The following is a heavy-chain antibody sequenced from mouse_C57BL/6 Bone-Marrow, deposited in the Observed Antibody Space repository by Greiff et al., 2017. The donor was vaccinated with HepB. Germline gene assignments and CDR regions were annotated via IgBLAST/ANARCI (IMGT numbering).Heavy chain of an antibody. CDR3: ARPDCGSSYWYFDV. D-gene: IGHD1-1*01. CDR2: ISGGGGNT. Sequence: EVMLVESGGGLVKPGGSLKLSCAASGFTFSSYTMSWVRQTPEKRLEWVATISGGGGNTYYPDSVKGRFTISRDNAKNTLYLQMSSLRSEDTALYYCARPDCGSSYWYFDVWGTGTTVTVSS. V-gene: IGHV5-9*01. J-gene: IGHJ1*03. CDR1: GFTFSSYT.